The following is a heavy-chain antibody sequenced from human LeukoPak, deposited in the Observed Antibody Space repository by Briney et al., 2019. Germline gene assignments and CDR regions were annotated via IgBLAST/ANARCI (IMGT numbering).Heavy chain of an antibody. CDR2: ISGGDGTT. CDR3: AKHRFESGGYHSTD. D-gene: IGHD3-22*01. V-gene: IGHV3-23*01. CDR1: GFPVSSYA. Sequence: GGSLRLSCAASGFPVSSYAMSWVRQAPGKGLEWVSAISGGDGTTYYADSVKGRFTISRDNSKNTLYLQMNSLRDEDTAVYYCAKHRFESGGYHSTDWGQGTLVTVSS. J-gene: IGHJ4*02.